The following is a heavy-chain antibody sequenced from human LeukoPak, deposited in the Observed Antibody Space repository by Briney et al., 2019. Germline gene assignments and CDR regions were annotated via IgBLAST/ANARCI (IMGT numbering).Heavy chain of an antibody. V-gene: IGHV4-34*01. CDR2: INHSGST. Sequence: WETLSLTCAVYGVSLSGYYWSWIRQPPGKGLEWIGEINHSGSTNYNPSLKSRVTISVDTSKNQFSLKLSSVTAADTAVYYCARALRGIAARLYPYWGQGTLVTVSS. CDR1: GVSLSGYY. J-gene: IGHJ4*02. D-gene: IGHD6-6*01. CDR3: ARALRGIAARLYPY.